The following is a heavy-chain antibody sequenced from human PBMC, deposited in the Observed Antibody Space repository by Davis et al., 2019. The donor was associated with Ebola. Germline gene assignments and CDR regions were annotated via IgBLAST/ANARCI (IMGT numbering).Heavy chain of an antibody. CDR1: GGSISSSSYY. D-gene: IGHD5-12*01. CDR2: IYYSGST. Sequence: MPGGSPRLSCTVSGGSISSSSYYWGWIRQPPGKGLEWIGSIYYSGSTYYNPSLKSRVTISVDTSKNQFSLKLSSVTAADTAVYYCARGRGWLRCIDPWGQGTLVTVSS. J-gene: IGHJ5*02. CDR3: ARGRGWLRCIDP. V-gene: IGHV4-39*01.